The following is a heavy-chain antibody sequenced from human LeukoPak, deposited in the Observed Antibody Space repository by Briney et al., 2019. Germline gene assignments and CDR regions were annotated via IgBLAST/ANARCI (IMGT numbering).Heavy chain of an antibody. V-gene: IGHV3-11*04. D-gene: IGHD5-12*01. CDR2: ISSSGSTI. J-gene: IGHJ4*02. CDR1: GFTFSDYY. CDR3: ARSDTGYSGYDRTFVSLDY. Sequence: GGFLRLSCAASGFTFSDYYMSWIRQAPGKGLEWVSYISSSGSTIYYADSVKGRFTISRDNAKNSLYLQMNSLRAEDTAVYYCARSDTGYSGYDRTFVSLDYWGQGTLVTVSS.